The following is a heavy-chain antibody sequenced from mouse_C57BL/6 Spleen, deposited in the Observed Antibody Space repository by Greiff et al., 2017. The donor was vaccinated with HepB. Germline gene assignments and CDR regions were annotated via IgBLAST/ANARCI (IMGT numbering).Heavy chain of an antibody. CDR2: INYDGSST. CDR3: ARVGYSNYVYAMDY. Sequence: DVKLVESEGGLVQPGSSMKLSCTASGFTFSDYYMAWVRQVPEKGLEWVANINYDGSSTYYLDSLKSRFIISRDNAKNILYLQMSSLKSEDTATYYCARVGYSNYVYAMDYWGQGTSVTVSS. J-gene: IGHJ4*01. D-gene: IGHD2-5*01. V-gene: IGHV5-16*01. CDR1: GFTFSDYY.